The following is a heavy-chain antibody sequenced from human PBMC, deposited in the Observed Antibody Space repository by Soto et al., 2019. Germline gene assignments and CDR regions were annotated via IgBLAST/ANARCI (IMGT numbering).Heavy chain of an antibody. CDR1: GFTFSSYS. V-gene: IGHV3-21*01. D-gene: IGHD4-17*01. Sequence: GGSLRLSCAASGFTFSSYSMNWVRQAPGKGLEWVSSISSSSSYIYYADSVKGRFTISRDNAKNSLYLQMNSLRAEDTAVYYCARPLAVPTLGYYYYGMDVWGQGTTVTVSS. J-gene: IGHJ6*02. CDR2: ISSSSSYI. CDR3: ARPLAVPTLGYYYYGMDV.